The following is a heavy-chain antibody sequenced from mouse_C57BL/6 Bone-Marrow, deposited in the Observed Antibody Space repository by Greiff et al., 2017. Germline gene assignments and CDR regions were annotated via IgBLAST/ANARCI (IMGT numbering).Heavy chain of an antibody. CDR2: IYPGDGDT. J-gene: IGHJ2*01. D-gene: IGHD1-1*01. CDR3: ALITTVLVPDY. V-gene: IGHV1-82*01. CDR1: GYAFSSSW. Sequence: VQLQESGPELVKPGASVQISCKASGYAFSSSWMNWVKQRPGTGLAWIGRIYPGDGDTNYNGKFKGKATLTADKSSSKAYMQLSSLTSEYSAVYFCALITTVLVPDYWGQGTTLTVSS.